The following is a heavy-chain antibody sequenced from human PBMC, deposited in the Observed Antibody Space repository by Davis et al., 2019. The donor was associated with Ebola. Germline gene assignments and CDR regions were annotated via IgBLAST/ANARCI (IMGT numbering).Heavy chain of an antibody. D-gene: IGHD3-10*01. Sequence: SETLSLTCTVSGGSISRSYWSWIRQPPGKGLELIGYIYYSGSTSYNPSLKSRVTISLDTSENQFSLRLSSVTAADTAVYYCARVWNDYGSGSYYDYWGQGILVTVSS. CDR2: IYYSGST. V-gene: IGHV4-59*01. CDR1: GGSISRSY. CDR3: ARVWNDYGSGSYYDY. J-gene: IGHJ4*02.